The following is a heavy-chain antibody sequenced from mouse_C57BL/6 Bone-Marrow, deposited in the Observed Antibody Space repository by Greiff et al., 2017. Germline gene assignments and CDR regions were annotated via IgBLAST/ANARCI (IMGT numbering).Heavy chain of an antibody. D-gene: IGHD2-1*01. Sequence: EVQLQQSGPELVKPGASVKISCKASGYTFTDYYMNWVKQSHGKSLEWIGDINPNNGGTSYNQKFKGKATLTVDKSSSTAYMELRSLTSEDSAVYYCERGNLDYWGQGTTLTVTS. CDR3: ERGNLDY. J-gene: IGHJ2*01. CDR1: GYTFTDYY. V-gene: IGHV1-26*01. CDR2: INPNNGGT.